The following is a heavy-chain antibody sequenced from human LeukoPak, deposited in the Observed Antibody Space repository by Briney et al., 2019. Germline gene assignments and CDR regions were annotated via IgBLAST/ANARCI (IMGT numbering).Heavy chain of an antibody. J-gene: IGHJ4*02. V-gene: IGHV3-48*03. D-gene: IGHD1-7*01. CDR3: ARNYRGGDY. CDR1: GFTFSSYE. Sequence: GGSLRLSCAASGFTFSSYEMNWVRQAPGKGLEWVSYISSSGSTIYYADSVKGRFTISRDNAKNSLYLQMNSLRAEDTAIYYCARNYRGGDYWGQGTLVTVSS. CDR2: ISSSGSTI.